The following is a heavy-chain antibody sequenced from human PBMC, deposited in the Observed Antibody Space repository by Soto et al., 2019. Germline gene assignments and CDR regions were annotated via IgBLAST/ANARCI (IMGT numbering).Heavy chain of an antibody. J-gene: IGHJ6*04. Sequence: SGPTLVNPTKTLTLTCTFSGFSLSTSGMCVSWIRQPPGKALEWLAFIDWDDGKYYSTSLKTRLTISKDTSKNQVVLTMTDMDPVETGTSYCARMAWGPASIKNGMDVWRRVTTVTV. V-gene: IGHV2-70*01. D-gene: IGHD3-16*01. CDR3: ARMAWGPASIKNGMDV. CDR2: IDWDDGK. CDR1: GFSLSTSGMC.